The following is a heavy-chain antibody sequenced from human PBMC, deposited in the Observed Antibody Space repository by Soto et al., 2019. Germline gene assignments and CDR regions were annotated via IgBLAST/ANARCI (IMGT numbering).Heavy chain of an antibody. CDR2: IGESGTPT. CDR1: GFIFSSYA. D-gene: IGHD5-18*01. Sequence: EVQLLESGGGLVQPGGSLRLSCAASGFIFSSYAMKWVRQAPGKGLEWVSLIGESGTPTYYADSVKGRFTISRDNSGNTLFLAMYNLRAEDTAVYYCARYMPGVRYYGMDAWGQGTTVTVSS. CDR3: ARYMPGVRYYGMDA. J-gene: IGHJ6*02. V-gene: IGHV3-23*01.